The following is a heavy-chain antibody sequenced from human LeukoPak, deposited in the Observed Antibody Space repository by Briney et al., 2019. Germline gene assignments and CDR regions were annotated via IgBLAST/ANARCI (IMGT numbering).Heavy chain of an antibody. CDR2: IYTSGST. D-gene: IGHD3-22*01. CDR3: ARLNPSGDSSGYYTGLD. Sequence: SETLSLTCAVYGGSFSGYYWSWIRQPAGKGLEWIGRIYTSGSTNYNPSLKSRVTISVDKSKNQFSLKLSSVTAADTAVYYCARLNPSGDSSGYYTGLDWGQGTLVTVSS. J-gene: IGHJ4*02. CDR1: GGSFSGYY. V-gene: IGHV4-59*10.